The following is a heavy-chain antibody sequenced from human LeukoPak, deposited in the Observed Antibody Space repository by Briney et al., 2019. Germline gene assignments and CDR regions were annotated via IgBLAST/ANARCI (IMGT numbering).Heavy chain of an antibody. Sequence: ASETLSLTCSVSSVSITSYYWTWIRQSPGKGLEWIGYIYHSGNTKYNPSLKGRVTMSIDTSKNQFFLNVTSVTAADTAVYYCASEVADGYWGQGTLVIVS. CDR2: IYHSGNT. V-gene: IGHV4-59*01. D-gene: IGHD2-21*01. J-gene: IGHJ4*02. CDR3: ASEVADGY. CDR1: SVSITSYY.